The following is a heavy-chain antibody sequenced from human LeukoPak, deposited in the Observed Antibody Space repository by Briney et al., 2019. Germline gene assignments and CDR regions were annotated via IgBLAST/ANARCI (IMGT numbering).Heavy chain of an antibody. V-gene: IGHV4-59*12. J-gene: IGHJ4*02. CDR2: VYYSET. CDR1: GGSISSYY. D-gene: IGHD5-12*01. Sequence: SETLSLTCTVSGGSISSYYWSWIRQSPVKGLEWIGYVYYSETNYNPSLKSRVTISADTSKNQFSLKLSSVTAADTAVYYCARERRGYSGYDVGYYFDYWGQGTLVTVSS. CDR3: ARERRGYSGYDVGYYFDY.